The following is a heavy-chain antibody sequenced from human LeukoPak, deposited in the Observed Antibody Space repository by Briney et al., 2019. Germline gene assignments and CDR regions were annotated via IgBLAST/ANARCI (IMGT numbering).Heavy chain of an antibody. CDR1: DDSISSSSYY. CDR2: IYYSGST. Sequence: PSETLSLTCTVSDDSISSSSYYWGWIRQPPGKGLEWIGNIYYSGSTYYNPSLKSRVTISIATSKNQFSLKLSSVTAADTAVYYCARDTPVLLWFGERLGTRYFDLWGRGTLVTVSS. D-gene: IGHD3-10*01. V-gene: IGHV4-39*07. J-gene: IGHJ2*01. CDR3: ARDTPVLLWFGERLGTRYFDL.